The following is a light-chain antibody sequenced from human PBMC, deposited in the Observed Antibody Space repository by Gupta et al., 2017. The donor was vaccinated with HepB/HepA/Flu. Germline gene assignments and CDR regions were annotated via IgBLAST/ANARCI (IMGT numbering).Light chain of an antibody. CDR2: AAS. CDR3: QQIDSNPPDT. Sequence: DIQMTQSPSSLSASVGDRVTITCRASQSISSYLNWYQQKPGKAPKLLIYAASSLQSGVPSRCSGSGYGTDFTLTISSRQPEDFAAYYCQQIDSNPPDTFGGGTKVEIK. CDR1: QSISSY. V-gene: IGKV1-39*01. J-gene: IGKJ4*01.